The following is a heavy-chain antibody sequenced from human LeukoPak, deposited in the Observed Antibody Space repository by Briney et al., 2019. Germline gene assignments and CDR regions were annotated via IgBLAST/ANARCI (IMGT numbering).Heavy chain of an antibody. J-gene: IGHJ3*02. D-gene: IGHD4-17*01. V-gene: IGHV3-74*01. CDR2: INSDGSST. Sequence: GGSLRLSCAASGFTFSSYWMHWVRQAPGEGLVWVSRINSDGSSTSYADSVKGRFTISRDNARNTLYLQMNSLRAVDTAVYYCARVGPDYGDYVPAFDIWGQGTMVTVSS. CDR3: ARVGPDYGDYVPAFDI. CDR1: GFTFSSYW.